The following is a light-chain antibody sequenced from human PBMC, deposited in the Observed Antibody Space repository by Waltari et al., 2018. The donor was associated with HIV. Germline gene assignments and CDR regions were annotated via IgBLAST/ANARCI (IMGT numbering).Light chain of an antibody. CDR3: VLYMGSGIWV. V-gene: IGLV8-61*01. CDR1: SGSVSTSSY. CDR2: STN. Sequence: QTVVTQEPSFSVSPGGTVTLTCGLSSGSVSTSSYPRWYQPTPAQDPLTPIDSTNTRSPGDPERFSGYILGNKAALTSTGAQADDESDYYCVLYMGSGIWVFGGGTKLTVL. J-gene: IGLJ3*02.